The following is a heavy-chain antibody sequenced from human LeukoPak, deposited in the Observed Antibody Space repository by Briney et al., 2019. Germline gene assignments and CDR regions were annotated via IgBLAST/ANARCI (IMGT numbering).Heavy chain of an antibody. CDR3: APSYGYGAFDY. J-gene: IGHJ4*02. V-gene: IGHV3-48*04. CDR2: ISSSSSTI. D-gene: IGHD5-18*01. CDR1: GFTFSSYS. Sequence: GGSLRLSCAASGFTFSSYSMNWVRQAPGKGLEWVSYISSSSSTIYYADSVKGRFTISRDNAKNSLYLQMNSLRAEDTAVYYCAPSYGYGAFDYWGQGTLVTVSS.